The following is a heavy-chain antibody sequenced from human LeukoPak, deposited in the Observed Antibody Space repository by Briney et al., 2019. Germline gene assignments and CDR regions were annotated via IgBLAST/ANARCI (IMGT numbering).Heavy chain of an antibody. CDR3: AKGTWSAYFYYMDV. J-gene: IGHJ6*03. Sequence: GGSLRLSCAASGFTFSSYSMNWVRQAPGKGLEWVAAISGSGGSTYYADSVKGRFTISRDNSKNSLYLQMHSLRAEDTAVYYCAKGTWSAYFYYMDVWGKGTTVTVSS. CDR1: GFTFSSYS. D-gene: IGHD3-3*01. V-gene: IGHV3-23*01. CDR2: ISGSGGST.